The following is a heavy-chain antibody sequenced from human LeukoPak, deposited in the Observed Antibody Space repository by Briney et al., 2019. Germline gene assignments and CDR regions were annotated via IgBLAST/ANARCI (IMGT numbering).Heavy chain of an antibody. CDR3: AKGPYYDSSGYYGNWFDP. CDR1: GFTFSSYA. J-gene: IGHJ5*02. V-gene: IGHV3-23*01. CDR2: ISGSGGST. Sequence: GGSLRLSCAASGFTFSSYAMSWVRQAPGKGLEWVSAISGSGGSTYYADSVKGRFTISRDNAKNSLYLQMNSLRAEDTALYYCAKGPYYDSSGYYGNWFDPWGQGTLVTVSS. D-gene: IGHD3-22*01.